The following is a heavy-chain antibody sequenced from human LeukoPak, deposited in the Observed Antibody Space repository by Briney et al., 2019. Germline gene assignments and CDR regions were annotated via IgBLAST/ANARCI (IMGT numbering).Heavy chain of an antibody. CDR2: FDPEDGET. V-gene: IGHV1-24*01. J-gene: IGHJ4*02. CDR1: GYTHTELS. CDR3: ATAVKVQCGGDCFDY. Sequence: ASVKVSCKVSGYTHTELSMHWVRQAPGKGLEWMGGFDPEDGETIYAQKFQGRVTMTEDTSTDTAYMELSSLRSEDTAVYYCATAVKVQCGGDCFDYWGQGTLVTVSS. D-gene: IGHD2-21*01.